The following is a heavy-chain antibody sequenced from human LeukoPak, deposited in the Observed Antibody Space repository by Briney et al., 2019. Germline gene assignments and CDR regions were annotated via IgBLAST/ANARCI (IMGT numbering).Heavy chain of an antibody. CDR2: IYYSGST. CDR1: GGSISSYY. D-gene: IGHD3-16*01. Sequence: KPSETLSLTCTVSGGSISSYYWSWIRQPPGKGLEWIGYIYYSGSTNYDPSLKSRVTISVDTSKNQFSLKLSSVTAADTAVYYCARDVGFWGHYFDYWGQGTLVTVSS. V-gene: IGHV4-59*01. CDR3: ARDVGFWGHYFDY. J-gene: IGHJ4*02.